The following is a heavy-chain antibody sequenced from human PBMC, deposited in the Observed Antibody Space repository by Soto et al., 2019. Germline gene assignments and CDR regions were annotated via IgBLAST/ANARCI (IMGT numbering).Heavy chain of an antibody. D-gene: IGHD5-18*01. V-gene: IGHV3-30*02. CDR2: VWKDGSNR. CDR3: AKVPRGSNFGYYNF. Sequence: PGGSLRLSCAASGITFSDYGMHWVRQAPGKGLEWVAGVWKDGSNRYYVDSVKGRFTISRDNSKNTLYLQMNSLRDEDTAVYYCAKVPRGSNFGYYNFWRHGTLVTVSS. CDR1: GITFSDYG. J-gene: IGHJ4*01.